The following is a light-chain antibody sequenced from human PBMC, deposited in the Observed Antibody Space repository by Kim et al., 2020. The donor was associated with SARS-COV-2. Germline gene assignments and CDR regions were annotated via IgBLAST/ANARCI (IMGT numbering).Light chain of an antibody. J-gene: IGLJ2*01. CDR2: LNSDGSH. CDR3: QTLGTGIVV. Sequence: QLVLTQSPSASASLGASVKLTCTLSSGHSNYAIAWHQQQPEKGPRYLMKLNSDGSHSKGDGIPDRFSGSSSGAERYLTISSLQSEDEADYYCQTLGTGIVVFGGGTQLTVL. CDR1: SGHSNYA. V-gene: IGLV4-69*01.